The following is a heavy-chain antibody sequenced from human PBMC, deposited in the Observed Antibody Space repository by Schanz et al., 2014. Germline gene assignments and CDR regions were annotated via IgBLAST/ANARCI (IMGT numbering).Heavy chain of an antibody. CDR1: GLTFTSAW. V-gene: IGHV3-48*01. D-gene: IGHD3-3*01. CDR2: VSRSTPDI. J-gene: IGHJ4*02. Sequence: MQLVESGGGLVKPGGSLRLSCATSGLTFTSAWMSWVRQAPGKGLEWVSYVSRSTPDIYYADSVKGRFTMSRDNAKNSVFLQMNSLRAEDTAVYYCVRDSFFAFDYWGQGTLVTVSS. CDR3: VRDSFFAFDY.